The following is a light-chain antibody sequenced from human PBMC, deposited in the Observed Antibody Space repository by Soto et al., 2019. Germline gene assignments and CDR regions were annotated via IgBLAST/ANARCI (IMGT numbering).Light chain of an antibody. J-gene: IGLJ3*02. V-gene: IGLV2-14*01. CDR3: TSYTSNSVAV. Sequence: SALTQPASVSGSPGQSITISCTGTSSDVGGYNYVSWYQQHPGKAPKLMIYDVSDRPSGVSDRFSGSKSGNTASLTISGLQAEDEADYYCTSYTSNSVAVFGGGTKLTVL. CDR2: DVS. CDR1: SSDVGGYNY.